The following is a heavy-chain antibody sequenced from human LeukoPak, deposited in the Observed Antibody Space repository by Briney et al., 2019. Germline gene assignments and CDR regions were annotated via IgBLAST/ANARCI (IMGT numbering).Heavy chain of an antibody. CDR1: GGSFSGYY. Sequence: SETLSLTCAVYGGSFSGYYWSWIRQPPGKGLEWIGEINHSGSTNYNPSLKSRVTISVDTSKNQFSLKLSSVTAADTAVYYCARHFWHVYGGNTALFDYWGQGTLVTVSS. CDR2: INHSGST. CDR3: ARHFWHVYGGNTALFDY. V-gene: IGHV4-34*01. J-gene: IGHJ4*02. D-gene: IGHD4-23*01.